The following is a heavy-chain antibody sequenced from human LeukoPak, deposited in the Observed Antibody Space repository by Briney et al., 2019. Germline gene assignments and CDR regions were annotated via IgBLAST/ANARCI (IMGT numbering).Heavy chain of an antibody. CDR2: INPNSGGT. V-gene: IGHV1-2*02. J-gene: IGHJ5*02. CDR3: ARDSMGGRGYCSGGSCHPAYWFDP. CDR1: GYTFTGYY. D-gene: IGHD2-15*01. Sequence: ASVKVSCKASGYTFTGYYMHWVRQAPGQGLEWMGWINPNSGGTNYAQKFQGRVTMTRDTSISTAYMELSRLRSDDTAVYYCARDSMGGRGYCSGGSCHPAYWFDPWGQGTLVTVSS.